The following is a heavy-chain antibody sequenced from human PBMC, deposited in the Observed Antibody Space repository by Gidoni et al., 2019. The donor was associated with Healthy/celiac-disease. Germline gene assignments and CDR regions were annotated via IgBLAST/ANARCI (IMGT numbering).Heavy chain of an antibody. CDR2: IYHSGST. J-gene: IGHJ3*02. D-gene: IGHD6-13*01. CDR3: ASPYSSSWYSNDAFDI. CDR1: GYSISSGYY. V-gene: IGHV4-38-2*01. Sequence: QVQLQESGPGLVKPSETLSLTCAVSGYSISSGYYWGWIRQPPGKGLGWIGSIYHSGSTYYNPSLKSRVTISVDTSKNQFSLKLSSVTAADTAVYYCASPYSSSWYSNDAFDIWGQGTMVTVSS.